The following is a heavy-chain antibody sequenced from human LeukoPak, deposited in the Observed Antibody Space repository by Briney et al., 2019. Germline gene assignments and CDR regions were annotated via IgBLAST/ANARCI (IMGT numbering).Heavy chain of an antibody. CDR2: ISGSGGST. CDR3: ASDCSSTSCYTLDY. D-gene: IGHD2-2*02. J-gene: IGHJ4*02. Sequence: GGSRRLSCAASGFTFSSYAMSWVRQAPGKGREWVSAISGSGGSTYYADSVKGRFTISRDNSKNTLYLQMNSLRAEDTAVYYCASDCSSTSCYTLDYWGQGTLVTVSS. V-gene: IGHV3-23*01. CDR1: GFTFSSYA.